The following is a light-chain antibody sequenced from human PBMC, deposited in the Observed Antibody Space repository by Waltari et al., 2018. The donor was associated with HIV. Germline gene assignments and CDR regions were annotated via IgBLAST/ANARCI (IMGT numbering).Light chain of an antibody. CDR3: SSYAGSNNLL. Sequence: QSALTPPPSASGSPGQSVTISCTGNSSDVGGYNYVSWYQQHPAKAPILMIYEVTKRPSGVPDRFSGSNSGNTASLTVSGLQAEDEADYYCSSYAGSNNLLFGGGTKLTVL. J-gene: IGLJ2*01. CDR1: SSDVGGYNY. CDR2: EVT. V-gene: IGLV2-8*01.